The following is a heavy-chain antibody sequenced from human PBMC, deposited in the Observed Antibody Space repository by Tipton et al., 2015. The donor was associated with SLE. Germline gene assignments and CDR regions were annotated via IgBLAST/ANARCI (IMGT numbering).Heavy chain of an antibody. CDR3: ATHPRSYSSGWSYYFDY. J-gene: IGHJ4*01. D-gene: IGHD6-19*01. Sequence: TLSLTCTVSGGSISSHYWSWIRQPPGKGLEWIGYIYYTGSTNYNPSLKSRVTISVDTSKNQFSLRLSSVTAADAAVYYCATHPRSYSSGWSYYFDYWGQGALVTVSS. V-gene: IGHV4-59*11. CDR2: IYYTGST. CDR1: GGSISSHY.